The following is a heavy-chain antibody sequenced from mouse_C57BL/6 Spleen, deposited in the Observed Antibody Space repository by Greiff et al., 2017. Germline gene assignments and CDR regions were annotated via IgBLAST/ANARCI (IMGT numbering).Heavy chain of an antibody. J-gene: IGHJ4*01. V-gene: IGHV1-26*01. CDR1: GYTFTDYY. Sequence: EVKLQQSGPELVKPGASVKISCKASGYTFTDYYMNWVKQSHGKSLEWIGDINPNNGGTSYNQKFKGKATLTVDKSSSTAYMELRSLTSEDSAVYYCARAYYGTYYYAMDYWGQGTSVTVSS. CDR3: ARAYYGTYYYAMDY. CDR2: INPNNGGT. D-gene: IGHD2-10*01.